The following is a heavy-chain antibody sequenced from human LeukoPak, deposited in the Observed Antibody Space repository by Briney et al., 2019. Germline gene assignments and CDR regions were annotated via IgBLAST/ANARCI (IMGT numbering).Heavy chain of an antibody. V-gene: IGHV1-69*13. CDR1: GYTFTSYG. CDR2: IIPIFGTA. Sequence: SVKVSCKASGYTFTSYGVSWVRQAPGQGLEWMGGIIPIFGTANYAQKFQGRVTITADESTSTAYMELSSLRSEDTAVYYCARGFGELSYYFDYWGQGTLVTVSS. CDR3: ARGFGELSYYFDY. D-gene: IGHD3-10*01. J-gene: IGHJ4*02.